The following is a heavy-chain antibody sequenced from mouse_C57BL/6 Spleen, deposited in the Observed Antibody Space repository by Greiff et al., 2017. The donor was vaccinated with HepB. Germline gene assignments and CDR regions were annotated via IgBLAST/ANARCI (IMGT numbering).Heavy chain of an antibody. Sequence: QVQLQQSGAELARPGASVKLSCKASGYTFTSYGISWVKQRTGQGLEWIGEIYPRSGNTYYNEKFKGKATLTADKSSSTAYMELRSLTSEDSAVYFCARGRFCTTARGFDYWGQGTTLTVSS. CDR3: ARGRFCTTARGFDY. J-gene: IGHJ2*01. CDR1: GYTFTSYG. V-gene: IGHV1-81*01. D-gene: IGHD1-2*01. CDR2: IYPRSGNT.